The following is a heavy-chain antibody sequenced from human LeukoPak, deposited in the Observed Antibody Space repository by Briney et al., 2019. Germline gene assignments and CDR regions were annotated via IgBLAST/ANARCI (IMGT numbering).Heavy chain of an antibody. CDR2: ISAYNGNT. Sequence: ASVKVSCKASGYTFTSYGISWVRQAPGQGLEWMGWISAYNGNTNYAQKLQGRVTMTTDTSTSTAYMELRSLRSDDTAVYYCARKIWGEQIGNQTHFDYGGRGPLVPFS. CDR1: GYTFTSYG. CDR3: ARKIWGEQIGNQTHFDY. D-gene: IGHD3-16*01. J-gene: IGHJ4*02. V-gene: IGHV1-18*01.